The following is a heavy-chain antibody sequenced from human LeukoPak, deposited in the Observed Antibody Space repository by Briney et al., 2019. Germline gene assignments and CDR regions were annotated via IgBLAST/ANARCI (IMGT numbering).Heavy chain of an antibody. CDR2: ISSSSSYI. J-gene: IGHJ5*02. CDR1: GFTFSIYS. D-gene: IGHD3-10*01. V-gene: IGHV3-21*01. CDR3: ARDFTMVRGVILNWFDP. Sequence: PGGSLRLSCAASGFTFSIYSMNWVRQAPGKGLEWVSSISSSSSYIYYADSVKGRFTISRDNAKNSLYLQMNSLRAEDTAVYYCARDFTMVRGVILNWFDPWGQGTLVTVSS.